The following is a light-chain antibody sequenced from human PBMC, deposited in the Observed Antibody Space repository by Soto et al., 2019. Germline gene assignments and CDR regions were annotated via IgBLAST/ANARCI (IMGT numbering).Light chain of an antibody. Sequence: DIQMTQSPSTLSASVGDRVTITCRASRDISTWLAWYQQKPGKAPKVLIYEASNLESGFPSRFSGSGSGTEFTLTISSLQSYDCATYYFQEYRRDFGGGNRVEIK. CDR2: EAS. CDR3: QEYRRD. V-gene: IGKV1-5*01. CDR1: RDISTW. J-gene: IGKJ4*01.